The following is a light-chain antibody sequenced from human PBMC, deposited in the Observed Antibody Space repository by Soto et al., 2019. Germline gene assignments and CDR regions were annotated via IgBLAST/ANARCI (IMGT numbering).Light chain of an antibody. J-gene: IGKJ1*01. CDR3: QQYGSSPRT. CDR2: AAS. CDR1: QRFXSSF. Sequence: DIVLAQSPGTLSLSPGESATLSCRASQRFXSSFLAWYAQKAGQAPRLLXYAASNRATGIPARLSGSGSGTEFTLTISGLQSEYFAVYYCQQYGSSPRTFGQGTKVDIK. V-gene: IGKV3-20*01.